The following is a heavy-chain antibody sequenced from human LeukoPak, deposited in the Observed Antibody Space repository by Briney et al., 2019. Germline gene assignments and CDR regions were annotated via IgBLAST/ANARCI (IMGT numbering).Heavy chain of an antibody. Sequence: GASVKVSCKASGYTFTSYDINWVRQATGQGLEWMGWMNPNSGNTGYAQKFQGRVTMTRNTSISTAYMELSSLRSEDTAVYYCARGTPYYYDSSGYLFQHWGQGTLVTVSS. J-gene: IGHJ1*01. CDR3: ARGTPYYYDSSGYLFQH. CDR2: MNPNSGNT. D-gene: IGHD3-22*01. V-gene: IGHV1-8*01. CDR1: GYTFTSYD.